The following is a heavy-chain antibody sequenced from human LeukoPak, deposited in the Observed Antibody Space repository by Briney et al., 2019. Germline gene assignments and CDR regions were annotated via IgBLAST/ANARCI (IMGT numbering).Heavy chain of an antibody. CDR3: ASRGYSSLAPDHDY. CDR1: GGSISSSSYY. V-gene: IGHV4-39*01. J-gene: IGHJ4*02. D-gene: IGHD5-18*01. Sequence: SETLSLTCTVSGGSISSSSYYWGWIRQPPGKGLEWIGSIYYSGSTYYNPSLKSRVTISVDTSKNQFSLKLSSVTAADTAVYYCASRGYSSLAPDHDYWGQGTLVTVSS. CDR2: IYYSGST.